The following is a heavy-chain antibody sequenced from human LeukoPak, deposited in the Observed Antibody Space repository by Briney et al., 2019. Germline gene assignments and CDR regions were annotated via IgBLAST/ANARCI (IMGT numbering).Heavy chain of an antibody. D-gene: IGHD3-10*01. Sequence: GGSLRLSCAASGFTFSSYEMNWVRQAPGKGLEWVSYISSSGSTIYYADSVKGRFTISRDNAKNSLYLQMNSLRAEDTALYYCASLVRRFTGAFDIWGQGTMVTVSS. J-gene: IGHJ3*02. CDR3: ASLVRRFTGAFDI. CDR2: ISSSGSTI. V-gene: IGHV3-48*03. CDR1: GFTFSSYE.